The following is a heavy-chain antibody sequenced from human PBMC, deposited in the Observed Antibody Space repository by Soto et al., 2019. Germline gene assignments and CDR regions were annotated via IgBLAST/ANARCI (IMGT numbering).Heavy chain of an antibody. J-gene: IGHJ4*02. CDR3: AKRGHNFFDY. CDR2: FSGSSGNS. CDR1: GYTFSSSI. Sequence: EVQLLESGGNLVQPGGSLRLSCAGSGYTFSSSIMSWVRQAPGKGLEWVSTFSGSSGNSYYADSAKGRFTISRDNSKNTLYLQMDSVRAEATALYYCAKRGHNFFDYWGQGTLVTVSS. D-gene: IGHD5-12*01. V-gene: IGHV3-23*01.